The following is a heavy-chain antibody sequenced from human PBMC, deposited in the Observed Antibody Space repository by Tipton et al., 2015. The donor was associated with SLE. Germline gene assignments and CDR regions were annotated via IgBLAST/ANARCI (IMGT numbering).Heavy chain of an antibody. V-gene: IGHV4-4*07. D-gene: IGHD3-3*01. CDR1: GDSINSHY. CDR3: ARVKSIFGVVIIDY. J-gene: IGHJ4*02. Sequence: TLSLTCTVSGDSINSHYWSWIRQPAGKGLQWIGRIYPSGSINYNPSLKSRVTMSVDTSKNQFSLKLSSVTAADTAVYYCARVKSIFGVVIIDYWGQGTLVTVSS. CDR2: IYPSGSI.